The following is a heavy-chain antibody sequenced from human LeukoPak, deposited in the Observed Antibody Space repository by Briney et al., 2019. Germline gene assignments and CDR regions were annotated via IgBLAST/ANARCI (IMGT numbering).Heavy chain of an antibody. J-gene: IGHJ3*02. V-gene: IGHV4-59*01. CDR2: SDHSGST. CDR1: GGSISSYY. Sequence: PSETLSLTCTVSGGSISSYYWNWIRQPPGKGLEWIGYSDHSGSTNYNPSLKSRVTIPVDTSKNQISLKLSSVTAADTAVYHCVRNRAFDIWGQGTMVTVSS. CDR3: VRNRAFDI.